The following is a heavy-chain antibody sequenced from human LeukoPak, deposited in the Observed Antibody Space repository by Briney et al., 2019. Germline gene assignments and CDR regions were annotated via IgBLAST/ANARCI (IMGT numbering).Heavy chain of an antibody. CDR1: GYTFTSYY. J-gene: IGHJ3*02. Sequence: ASVKVSCKASGYTFTSYYMHWVRQVPGQGLEWMGRINPNNGGTNYAQKFQGRVTMTRDMSMSTAYMELSRLRSDDTAVYYCAGEDNSSGYRPFDIWGQGTMVTVPS. D-gene: IGHD3-22*01. V-gene: IGHV1-2*06. CDR2: INPNNGGT. CDR3: AGEDNSSGYRPFDI.